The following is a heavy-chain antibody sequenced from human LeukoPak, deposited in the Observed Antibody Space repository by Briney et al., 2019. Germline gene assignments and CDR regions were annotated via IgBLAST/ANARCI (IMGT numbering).Heavy chain of an antibody. V-gene: IGHV1-2*06. J-gene: IGHJ6*02. CDR3: ARDGGYCSSGPTCYSRAECFYYGLDV. CDR2: INPNSGGT. CDR1: GYTFTDYY. Sequence: ASVNVACKASGYTFTDYYIYWVRQAPGQGLEWMGRINPNSGGTNYAQQFQGRVTMTRDTSISTVYMELSSLRSDDTAVYFCARDGGYCSSGPTCYSRAECFYYGLDVWGQGTTLTVSS. D-gene: IGHD2-2*01.